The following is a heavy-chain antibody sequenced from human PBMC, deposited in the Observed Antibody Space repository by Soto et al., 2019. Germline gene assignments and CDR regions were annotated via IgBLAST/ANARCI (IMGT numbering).Heavy chain of an antibody. D-gene: IGHD6-19*01. CDR1: GFTFSDYY. Sequence: GGSLRLSCAASGFTFSDYYMSWIRQAPGKGLEWVSYISSSGSTIYYADSVKGRFTISRDNAKNSLYLQMNSLRAEDTAVYYCASRHRIAVAGTVDYWGQGTLVTVSS. V-gene: IGHV3-11*01. CDR2: ISSSGSTI. J-gene: IGHJ4*02. CDR3: ASRHRIAVAGTVDY.